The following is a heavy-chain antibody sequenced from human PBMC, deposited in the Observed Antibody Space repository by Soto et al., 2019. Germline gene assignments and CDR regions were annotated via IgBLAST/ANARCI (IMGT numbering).Heavy chain of an antibody. V-gene: IGHV4-59*01. J-gene: IGHJ4*02. CDR2: IYYSGST. CDR3: ARVRQTWEPYLFDY. Sequence: PSETLSLTCTVSGGSISSYYWSWIRQPPGKGLEWIGYIYYSGSTNYNPSLKSRVTISVDTSKNQFSLKLSSVTAADTAVYYCARVRQTWEPYLFDYWGQGTLVTVSS. CDR1: GGSISSYY. D-gene: IGHD1-26*01.